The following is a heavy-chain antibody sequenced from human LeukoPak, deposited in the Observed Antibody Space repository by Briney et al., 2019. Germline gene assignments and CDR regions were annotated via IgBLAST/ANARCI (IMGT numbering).Heavy chain of an antibody. Sequence: PGGSLRLSCAASGFTFSSYAVHWVRQAPGKGLEWVAVISYDGSNKYYADSVKGRFTISRDNSKNTLYLQMNSLRAEDTAVYYCARSPSSQLLASRFDPWGQGTLVTVSS. CDR1: GFTFSSYA. CDR3: ARSPSSQLLASRFDP. J-gene: IGHJ5*02. V-gene: IGHV3-30*01. CDR2: ISYDGSNK. D-gene: IGHD2-2*01.